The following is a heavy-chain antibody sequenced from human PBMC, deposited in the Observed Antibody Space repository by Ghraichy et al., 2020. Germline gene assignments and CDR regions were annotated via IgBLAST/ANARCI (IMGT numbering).Heavy chain of an antibody. Sequence: GGSLRLSCAASGFTFSSYSMNWVRQAPGKGLEWVSSISSSSSYIYYADSVKGRFTISRDNAKNSLYLQMNSLRAEDTAVYYCAREGGDYLPYYYGMDVWGQGTTVTVSS. CDR1: GFTFSSYS. D-gene: IGHD4-17*01. J-gene: IGHJ6*02. CDR3: AREGGDYLPYYYGMDV. V-gene: IGHV3-21*01. CDR2: ISSSSSYI.